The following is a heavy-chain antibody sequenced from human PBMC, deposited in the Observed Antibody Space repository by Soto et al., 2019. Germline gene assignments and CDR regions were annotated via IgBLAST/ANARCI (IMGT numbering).Heavy chain of an antibody. V-gene: IGHV3-72*01. CDR1: GYTFRDHY. Sequence: GGSLRLSCAGSGYTFRDHYMNWVRQAPGKGLEWVVRIRNKANSYTTEYAASVKGRFTISRDDSKNSVYLQMNSLKTEDTAVYYCARDAVRGAFDVWGQGTMVTVSS. CDR2: IRNKANSYTT. J-gene: IGHJ3*01. CDR3: ARDAVRGAFDV. D-gene: IGHD1-26*01.